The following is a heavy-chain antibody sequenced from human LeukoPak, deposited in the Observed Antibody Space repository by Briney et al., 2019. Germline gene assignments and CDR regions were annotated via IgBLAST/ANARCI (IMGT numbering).Heavy chain of an antibody. J-gene: IGHJ4*02. CDR2: ISYDGSNK. CDR3: ERDGGLVVVTAFFDY. V-gene: IGHV3-30-3*01. CDR1: GFTFSSYA. Sequence: PGRSLRLSCAASGFTFSSYAMHWVRQAPGKGLEWVAVISYDGSNKYYADSVKGRFTISRDNSKNTLYLQMNSLRAEDTAVYYCERDGGLVVVTAFFDYWGQGTLVTVSS. D-gene: IGHD2-21*02.